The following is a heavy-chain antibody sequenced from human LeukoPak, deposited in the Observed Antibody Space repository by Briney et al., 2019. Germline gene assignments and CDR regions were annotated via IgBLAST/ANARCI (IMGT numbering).Heavy chain of an antibody. Sequence: GASVKVSCKASGGTFSSYALSWVRQAPGQGLEWMGRIIPIFGIANYAQKFQGRVTITADKSTSTAYMELSSLRSEDTAVYYCARDKYSSSLGDYWGQGTLVTVSS. V-gene: IGHV1-69*04. CDR2: IIPIFGIA. CDR3: ARDKYSSSLGDY. CDR1: GGTFSSYA. J-gene: IGHJ4*02. D-gene: IGHD6-6*01.